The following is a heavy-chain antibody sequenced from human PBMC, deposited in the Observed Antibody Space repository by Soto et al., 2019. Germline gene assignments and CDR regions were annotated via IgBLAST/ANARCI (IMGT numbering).Heavy chain of an antibody. CDR3: ARDPVYYYDSSGYDY. CDR1: GFTFSSYS. Sequence: EVQLVESGGGLVKPGGSLRLSCAASGFTFSSYSMNWVRQAPGKGPEWVSSISSSSSYIYYADSVKGRFTISRDNAKNSLYLQMNSLRAEDTAVYYCARDPVYYYDSSGYDYWGQGTLVTVSS. V-gene: IGHV3-21*01. J-gene: IGHJ4*02. CDR2: ISSSSSYI. D-gene: IGHD3-22*01.